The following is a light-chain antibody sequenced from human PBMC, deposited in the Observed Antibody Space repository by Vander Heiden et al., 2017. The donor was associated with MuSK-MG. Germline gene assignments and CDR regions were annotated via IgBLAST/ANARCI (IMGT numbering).Light chain of an antibody. CDR2: RAS. CDR3: QQDYSYRT. J-gene: IGKJ1*01. Sequence: DIQMTQSPSTLSASVGDRVTITCRASQSINIWLAWYQQKPGKAPKLLIYRASSLESGVPSRFSGSGSGTEFTLTSSSLQPDHFATYSCQQDYSYRTFGQGTTVEIK. CDR1: QSINIW. V-gene: IGKV1-5*03.